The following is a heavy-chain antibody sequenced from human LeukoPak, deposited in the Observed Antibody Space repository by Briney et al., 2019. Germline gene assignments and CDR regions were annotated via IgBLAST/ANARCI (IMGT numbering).Heavy chain of an antibody. D-gene: IGHD5-24*01. CDR3: AREEKPFDY. J-gene: IGHJ4*02. V-gene: IGHV3-23*01. CDR2: ISGSGGST. Sequence: GGSLRLSCAASIFIFSSHAMSWVRQAPGKGLEWVSAISGSGGSTYYADSVKGRFTISRDNSKNTLYLQMNSLRAEDTAVYYCAREEKPFDYWGQGTLVTVSS. CDR1: IFIFSSHA.